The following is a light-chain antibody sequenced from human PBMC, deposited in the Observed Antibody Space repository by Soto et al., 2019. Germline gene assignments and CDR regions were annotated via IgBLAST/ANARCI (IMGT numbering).Light chain of an antibody. CDR3: QQYDNWPRT. Sequence: EIVMTQSPATLSVSPGERATLSCRASQSIRKTLAWYQQRPVQSPRIIMYGASVRAPDTPARFSGSGFGTEFTLTISSLQSEDFAVYFCQQYDNWPRTFGQGTKVDIK. V-gene: IGKV3-15*01. CDR1: QSIRKT. CDR2: GAS. J-gene: IGKJ1*01.